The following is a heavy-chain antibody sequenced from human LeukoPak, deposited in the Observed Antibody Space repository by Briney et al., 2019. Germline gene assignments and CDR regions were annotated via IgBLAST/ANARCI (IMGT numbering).Heavy chain of an antibody. CDR2: INPSGGST. CDR3: ARLPRPSSSWQPQDNWFDP. V-gene: IGHV1-46*01. D-gene: IGHD6-13*01. Sequence: GASVNVSCKASGYTFTSYYMHWVRQAPGQGLEWMGIINPSGGSTSYAQKFQGRVTMTRDMSTSTVYMELSSLRSEDTAVYYCARLPRPSSSWQPQDNWFDPWGQGTLVTVSS. J-gene: IGHJ5*02. CDR1: GYTFTSYY.